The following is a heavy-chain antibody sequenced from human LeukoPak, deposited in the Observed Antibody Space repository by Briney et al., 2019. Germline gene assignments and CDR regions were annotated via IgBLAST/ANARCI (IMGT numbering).Heavy chain of an antibody. J-gene: IGHJ4*02. Sequence: ASVKVSCKASGYTFTSYGISWVRQAPGQGLEWMGWMNPNSGNTGYAQKFQGRVTMTRNTSISTAYMELSSLRSEDTAVYYCARSRWFGELSGQVPFDYWGQGTLVTVSS. CDR3: ARSRWFGELSGQVPFDY. V-gene: IGHV1-8*02. CDR1: GYTFTSYG. D-gene: IGHD3-10*01. CDR2: MNPNSGNT.